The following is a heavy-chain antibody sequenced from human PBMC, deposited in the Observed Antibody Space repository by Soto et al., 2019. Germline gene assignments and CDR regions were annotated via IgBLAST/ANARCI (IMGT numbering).Heavy chain of an antibody. CDR2: ISSSSSYI. Sequence: EVQLVESGGGLVKPGASLRLSYASSGFTFSSYSMNWVRQAPGKWLEWVSSISSSSSYIYYSHSVKGRFTISRDNAKNSLYRKRNTLRAEDTAGYYRRRIQLGYEAFDIWGQGTMVTVS. D-gene: IGHD6-6*01. CDR1: GFTFSSYS. V-gene: IGHV3-21*01. J-gene: IGHJ3*02. CDR3: RRIQLGYEAFDI.